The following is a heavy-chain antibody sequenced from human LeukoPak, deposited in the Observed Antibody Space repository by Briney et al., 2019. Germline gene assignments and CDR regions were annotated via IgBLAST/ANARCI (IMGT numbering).Heavy chain of an antibody. D-gene: IGHD1-26*01. Sequence: PSETLSLTCTVSGGSISSSSYYWGWIRQPPGKGLEWIGGIYYSGSTYYNPSLKSRVTISVDTSKNQFSLKLSSVTAADTAVYYCAREPPYRVGRAFDIWGQGTMVTVSS. CDR1: GGSISSSSYY. CDR3: AREPPYRVGRAFDI. V-gene: IGHV4-39*07. J-gene: IGHJ3*02. CDR2: IYYSGST.